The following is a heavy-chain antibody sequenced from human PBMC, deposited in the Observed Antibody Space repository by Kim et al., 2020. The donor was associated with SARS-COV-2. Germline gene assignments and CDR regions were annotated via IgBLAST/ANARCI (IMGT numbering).Heavy chain of an antibody. J-gene: IGHJ6*02. D-gene: IGHD6-13*01. V-gene: IGHV3-30*01. Sequence: VKGRFTISRDNSKTTLYLQMNSLRAEDTAVYYCAREGNGAAGSDYGMDVWGQGTTVTVSS. CDR3: AREGNGAAGSDYGMDV.